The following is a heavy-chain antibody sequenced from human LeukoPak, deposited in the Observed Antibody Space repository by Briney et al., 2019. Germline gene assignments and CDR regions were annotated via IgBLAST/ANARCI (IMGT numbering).Heavy chain of an antibody. Sequence: GASVKVSCKASGYTFTSYGISWVRQAPGQGLEWMGWISAYNGNTNYAQKLQGRVTMTTDTSTSTAYMELRSLRSDDTAVYYLARDMVRRVISTRHRGCAYWGQGTLVTVS. D-gene: IGHD3-10*01. CDR1: GYTFTSYG. J-gene: IGHJ4*02. CDR2: ISAYNGNT. V-gene: IGHV1-18*01. CDR3: ARDMVRRVISTRHRGCAY.